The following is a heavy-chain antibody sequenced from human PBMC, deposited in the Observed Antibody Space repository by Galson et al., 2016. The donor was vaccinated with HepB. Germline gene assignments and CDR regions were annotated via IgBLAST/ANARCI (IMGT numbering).Heavy chain of an antibody. CDR3: ARSQYAGSWYDY. V-gene: IGHV1-18*01. CDR2: ISTYNGDT. J-gene: IGHJ4*02. D-gene: IGHD6-13*01. Sequence: SVKVSCKASGYTFVSYGISWVRQAPGQGLEWMGWISTYNGDTNYAQKLQDRVTLTTDTSTNTAYMELRSLRSDDTAVYYCARSQYAGSWYDYWGQGTLVTVSS. CDR1: GYTFVSYG.